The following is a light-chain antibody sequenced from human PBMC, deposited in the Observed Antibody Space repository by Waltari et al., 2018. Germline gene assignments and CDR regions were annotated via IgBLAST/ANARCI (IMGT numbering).Light chain of an antibody. Sequence: EIVMTQSPATLSVSPGERATLSCRASQSVSSNLAWYQQKPGQAPRLLIYGASTRATDIPARFSGSGSGTEFTLTISSLQSEDFAVDYCQQYNNWPLGDTFGGGTKVEIK. CDR3: QQYNNWPLGDT. CDR2: GAS. J-gene: IGKJ4*01. V-gene: IGKV3-15*01. CDR1: QSVSSN.